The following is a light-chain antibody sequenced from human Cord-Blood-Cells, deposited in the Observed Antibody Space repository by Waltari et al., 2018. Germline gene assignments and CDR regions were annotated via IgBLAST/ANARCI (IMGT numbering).Light chain of an antibody. J-gene: IGLJ1*01. CDR1: KLGDKY. CDR2: QDS. Sequence: SYELTQPPSVSVSPGQTASITCSGDKLGDKYACWYQQKPGQSPVLVIYQDSKRPSGIPWRFSGSNSGNTATLTISGTQAMDEADYYCQAWDSSFYVFGTGTKVTVL. CDR3: QAWDSSFYV. V-gene: IGLV3-1*01.